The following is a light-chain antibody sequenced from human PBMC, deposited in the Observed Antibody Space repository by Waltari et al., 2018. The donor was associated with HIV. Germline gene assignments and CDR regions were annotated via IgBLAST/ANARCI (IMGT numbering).Light chain of an antibody. Sequence: QSVLTQPPSVSAAPGQKVTISCSGSSSNIGNNYVSWYQQLPGTAPQVPIYDNNKRPSGIPDRFSGSKSGTSATLGITGLQTGDEADYYCGTWDSSLSAVVFGGGTKLTVL. CDR2: DNN. V-gene: IGLV1-51*01. CDR1: SSNIGNNY. CDR3: GTWDSSLSAVV. J-gene: IGLJ2*01.